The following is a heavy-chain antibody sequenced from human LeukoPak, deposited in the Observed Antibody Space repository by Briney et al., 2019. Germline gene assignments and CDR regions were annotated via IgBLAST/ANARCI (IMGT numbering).Heavy chain of an antibody. Sequence: GGSLRLSCAASGFTFSSYGMHWVRQAPGQGLEWVAVIWYDGTTKYYADSVKGRFTISRDNSKNTLYLQMNSLRGEDTAVYYCARDGSGSYYFDYWGQGTLVTVSS. CDR3: ARDGSGSYYFDY. CDR1: GFTFSSYG. J-gene: IGHJ4*02. V-gene: IGHV3-33*01. CDR2: IWYDGTTK. D-gene: IGHD1-26*01.